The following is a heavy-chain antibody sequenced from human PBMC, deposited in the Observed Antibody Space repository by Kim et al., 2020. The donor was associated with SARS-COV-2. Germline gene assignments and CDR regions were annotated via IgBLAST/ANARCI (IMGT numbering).Heavy chain of an antibody. Sequence: GGSLRLSCAASGFTFSSYGMHWVRQAPGKGLEWVAVISYDGSNKYYADSVKGRFTISRDNSKNTLYLQMNSLRAEDTAVYYCASEHIVVVTATKYYFDY. CDR1: GFTFSSYG. D-gene: IGHD2-21*02. CDR3: ASEHIVVVTATKYYFDY. J-gene: IGHJ4*01. V-gene: IGHV3-30*03. CDR2: ISYDGSNK.